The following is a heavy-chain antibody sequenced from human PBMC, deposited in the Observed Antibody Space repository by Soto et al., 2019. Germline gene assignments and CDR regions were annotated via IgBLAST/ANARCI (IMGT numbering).Heavy chain of an antibody. V-gene: IGHV4-39*01. CDR2: IYYSGST. CDR3: ASFGVVVPAAMGVYYFDY. D-gene: IGHD2-2*01. J-gene: IGHJ4*02. Sequence: ASETLSLTCTVSGGSISSSSYYWGWIRQPPGKGLEWIGSIYYSGSTYYNPSLKSRVTISVDTSKNQFSLKLSSVTAADTAVYYCASFGVVVPAAMGVYYFDYWGQGTLVTVSS. CDR1: GGSISSSSYY.